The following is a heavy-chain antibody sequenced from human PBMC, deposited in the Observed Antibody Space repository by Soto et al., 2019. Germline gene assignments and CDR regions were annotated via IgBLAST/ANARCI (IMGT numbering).Heavy chain of an antibody. Sequence: QAQLVQSGAEVKKPGSSVKVSCKASGGTFSSYTISWVRQAPGQGLEWMGRIIPILGIANYAQKFQGRVTITADKSTSTAYMELSSLRSEDTAVYYCARAVNYGDYWFDPWGQGTLVTVSS. J-gene: IGHJ5*02. CDR3: ARAVNYGDYWFDP. CDR1: GGTFSSYT. D-gene: IGHD4-17*01. CDR2: IIPILGIA. V-gene: IGHV1-69*02.